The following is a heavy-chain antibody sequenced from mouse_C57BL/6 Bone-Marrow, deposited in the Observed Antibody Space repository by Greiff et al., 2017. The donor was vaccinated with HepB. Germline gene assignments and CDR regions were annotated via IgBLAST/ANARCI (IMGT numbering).Heavy chain of an antibody. CDR3: ASPTVVATPYWYFDV. CDR1: GYTFTSYW. CDR2: IDPSDSYT. V-gene: IGHV1-50*01. J-gene: IGHJ1*03. D-gene: IGHD1-1*01. Sequence: QVQLQQPGAELVKPGASVKLSCKASGYTFTSYWMQWVKQRTGQGLEWIGEIDPSDSYTKYNQKFKGKATLTVDTSSSAAYRQLSSLTSEDSAVYYGASPTVVATPYWYFDVWGTGTTVTVSS.